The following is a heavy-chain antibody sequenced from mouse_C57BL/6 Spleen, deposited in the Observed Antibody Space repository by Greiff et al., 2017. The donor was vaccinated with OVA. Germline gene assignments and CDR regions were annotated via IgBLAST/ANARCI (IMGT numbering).Heavy chain of an antibody. D-gene: IGHD2-4*01. Sequence: EVKVEESGGGLVQPGGSLKLSCAASGIDFSRYWMSWVRRAPGKGLEWIGEINPDSSTINYAPSLKDKFIISRDNAKTTLYLQMSKVRSEDTALYYCARQDDYAWCAYWGQGTLVTVSA. J-gene: IGHJ3*01. V-gene: IGHV4-1*01. CDR3: ARQDDYAWCAY. CDR1: GIDFSRYW. CDR2: INPDSSTI.